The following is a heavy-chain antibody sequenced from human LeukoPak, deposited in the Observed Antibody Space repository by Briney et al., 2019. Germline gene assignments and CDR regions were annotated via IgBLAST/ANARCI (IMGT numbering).Heavy chain of an antibody. Sequence: SETLSLTCTVSGGSISSYYWSWIRQPAGKGLEWIGRIYYSGSTYYNPSPTSRVTISVDTSKNQFSLKLSSVTAADTAFYYCARDKGRHDSPVWGQGTMVTVSS. V-gene: IGHV4-4*07. CDR1: GGSISSYY. J-gene: IGHJ3*01. D-gene: IGHD3-22*01. CDR2: IYYSGST. CDR3: ARDKGRHDSPV.